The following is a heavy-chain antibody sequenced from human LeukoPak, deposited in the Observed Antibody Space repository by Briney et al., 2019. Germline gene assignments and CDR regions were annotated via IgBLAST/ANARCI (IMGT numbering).Heavy chain of an antibody. CDR1: GYTFTGYY. V-gene: IGHV1-2*02. J-gene: IGHJ3*02. D-gene: IGHD3-10*01. CDR2: INPNSGGT. CDR3: ARSRMVRGVNDAFDI. Sequence: WASVKVSCKPSGYTFTGYYMHWVRQAPGQRVEKMLWINPNSGGTNYAQKFQGRVTMTRDTSISTAYMELSRLRSDDTAVYYCARSRMVRGVNDAFDIWGQGTMVTVSS.